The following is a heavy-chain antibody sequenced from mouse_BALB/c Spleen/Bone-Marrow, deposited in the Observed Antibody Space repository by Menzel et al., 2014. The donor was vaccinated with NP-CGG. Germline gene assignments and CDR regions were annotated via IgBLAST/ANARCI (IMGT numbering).Heavy chain of an antibody. D-gene: IGHD1-2*01. CDR1: GYTFTENA. J-gene: IGHJ2*01. CDR2: ISTYSGNR. CDR3: ASTAGKKYDYFAY. V-gene: IGHV1-67*01. Sequence: VMLVESGPELVRPGVSVKISCKDSGYTFTENAMHWVKQSHAKSLEWIGVISTYSGNRKYNQKFKGKATMTGDKSSSKAYMELARLTSEDSAIYYCASTAGKKYDYFAYWGQGTTLTGSS.